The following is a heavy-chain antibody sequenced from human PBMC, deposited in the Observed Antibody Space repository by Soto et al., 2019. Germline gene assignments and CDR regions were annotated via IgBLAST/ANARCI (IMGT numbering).Heavy chain of an antibody. J-gene: IGHJ4*02. CDR2: ISGSGGST. CDR1: GFTFSSYA. D-gene: IGHD3-10*01. CDR3: AIHRVPRSGSYYEY. V-gene: IGHV3-23*01. Sequence: WGSRRLSCAASGFTFSSYAMSWVRQAPGKGLEWVSAISGSGGSTYYADSVKGRFTISRDNSKNTLYLQMNSLRAEDTAVYYCAIHRVPRSGSYYEYWGKGNMVSVSA.